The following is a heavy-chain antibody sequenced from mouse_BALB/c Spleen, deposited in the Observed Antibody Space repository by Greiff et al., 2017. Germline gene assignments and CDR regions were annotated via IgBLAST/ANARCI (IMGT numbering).Heavy chain of an antibody. D-gene: IGHD2-1*01. Sequence: QVQLQQSGAELMKPGASVTISCKATGYTFSSYWIEWVRQRPGHGLEWIGEILPGSGSTNYNEKFKGKATFTADTSSNTAYMQLSSLISEDSAVYYCARGATMGMDYWGQGTSVTVSS. CDR1: GYTFSSYW. CDR3: ARGATMGMDY. CDR2: ILPGSGST. J-gene: IGHJ4*01. V-gene: IGHV1-9*01.